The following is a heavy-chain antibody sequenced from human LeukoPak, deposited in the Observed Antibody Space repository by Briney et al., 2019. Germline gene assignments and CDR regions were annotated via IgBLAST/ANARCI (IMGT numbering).Heavy chain of an antibody. D-gene: IGHD3-10*01. J-gene: IGHJ6*03. CDR2: INHSGST. V-gene: IGHV4-34*01. CDR3: VRHVGYYYGSGSNGYYYYYMDV. CDR1: GGSISSYY. Sequence: PSETLSLTCTVSGGSISSYYWSWIRQPPGKGLEWIGEINHSGSTNYNPSLKSRVTISVDTSKNQFSLKLSSVTAADTAVYYCVRHVGYYYGSGSNGYYYYYMDVWGKGTTVTISS.